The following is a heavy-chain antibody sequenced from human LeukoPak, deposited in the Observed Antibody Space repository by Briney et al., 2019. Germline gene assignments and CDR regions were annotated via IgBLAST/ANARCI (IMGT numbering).Heavy chain of an antibody. Sequence: SETLSLTCTVSGGSISSYYWSWIRQPPGKGLEWIGYIYYSGSTNYNPSLKSRVTISVDTSKNQFSLRLSSVTAADTAVYYCARETSQKGAHYMDVWGKGTTVTIS. CDR3: ARETSQKGAHYMDV. V-gene: IGHV4-59*01. CDR2: IYYSGST. D-gene: IGHD3-16*01. J-gene: IGHJ6*03. CDR1: GGSISSYY.